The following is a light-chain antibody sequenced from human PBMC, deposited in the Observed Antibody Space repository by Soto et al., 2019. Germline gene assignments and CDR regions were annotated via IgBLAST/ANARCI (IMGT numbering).Light chain of an antibody. Sequence: QSVLTQPPSVSGSHGQSVTISCSGTSSDVGSYNRVSWYQQAPGTAPKVMIYEVSNRPSGVPDRFSGSKSGNTASLTISGLQPEDEADYYCYSFTTSNTYVFGTGTKLTVL. CDR2: EVS. V-gene: IGLV2-18*02. CDR3: YSFTTSNTYV. CDR1: SSDVGSYNR. J-gene: IGLJ1*01.